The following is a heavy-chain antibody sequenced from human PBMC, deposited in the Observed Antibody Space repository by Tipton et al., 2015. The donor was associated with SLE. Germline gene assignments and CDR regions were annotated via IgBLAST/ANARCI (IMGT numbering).Heavy chain of an antibody. Sequence: TLSLTCTVSGDSITRSNNYWGWIRQPPRKGLEWIGCVSYTGSTFYNPSLKSPVSISVDTSKNQFSLNLSSVTAADTAVYYCGKNMGLYGFDAFDIWGQGTLVTVSS. CDR2: VSYTGST. CDR1: GDSITRSNNY. D-gene: IGHD3-10*01. J-gene: IGHJ3*02. V-gene: IGHV4-39*01. CDR3: GKNMGLYGFDAFDI.